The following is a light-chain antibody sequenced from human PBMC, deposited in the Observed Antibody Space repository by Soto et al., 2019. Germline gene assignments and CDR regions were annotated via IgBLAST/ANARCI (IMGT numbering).Light chain of an antibody. CDR2: EVS. Sequence: QSALTQPAPVSGSPGQSITISCTGTSSDAGGYNYVSWYQQHPGKAPKLMIYEVSNRPSGVSNRFSGSKSGNTASLTISGLQAEDEADYYCSSYTSSSTLYVFGTGTKLTVL. CDR3: SSYTSSSTLYV. CDR1: SSDAGGYNY. V-gene: IGLV2-14*01. J-gene: IGLJ1*01.